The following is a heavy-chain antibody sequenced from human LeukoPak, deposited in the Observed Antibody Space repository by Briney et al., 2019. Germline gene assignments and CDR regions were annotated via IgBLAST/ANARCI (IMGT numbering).Heavy chain of an antibody. D-gene: IGHD2-21*02. CDR1: GGSISSDTYY. J-gene: IGHJ4*02. CDR2: IYYTGSA. Sequence: SETLSLTCTVSGGSISSDTYYWGWIRQPPGKGLEWIGSIYYTGSAYYNPSLKSRGTISVDTSKNQFSLKLNSVTAADTAVYYCARQGKTASQVDYWGQGTLVTVSS. V-gene: IGHV4-39*07. CDR3: ARQGKTASQVDY.